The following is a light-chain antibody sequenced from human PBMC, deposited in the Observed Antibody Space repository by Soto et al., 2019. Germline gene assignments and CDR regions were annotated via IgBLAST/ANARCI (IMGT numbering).Light chain of an antibody. CDR1: SSDAGGYNY. CDR3: SSYTSSSNYVV. Sequence: QSALTQPASVSGSPGQSITISCTGTSSDAGGYNYVSWYQQHPGKAPTLMLYDVSNRPSGVSNRFSGSKSGNTASLTISGLQAEEEADYYCSSYTSSSNYVVFGGGTKLTVL. J-gene: IGLJ2*01. CDR2: DVS. V-gene: IGLV2-14*01.